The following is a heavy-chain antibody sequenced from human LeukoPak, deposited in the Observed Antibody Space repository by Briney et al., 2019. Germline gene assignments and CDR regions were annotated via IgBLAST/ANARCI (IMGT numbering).Heavy chain of an antibody. Sequence: GTFLRLSCAGSGFTFSSYWMNWARQAPGKGLEWVASINHNGNVNYYVDSVMGRFTISRDNAKNSLYLQMSNLRAEDTAVYFCARGGGLDVWGQGATVTVSS. J-gene: IGHJ6*02. CDR2: INHNGNVN. V-gene: IGHV3-7*03. CDR3: ARGGGLDV. CDR1: GFTFSSYW. D-gene: IGHD3-16*01.